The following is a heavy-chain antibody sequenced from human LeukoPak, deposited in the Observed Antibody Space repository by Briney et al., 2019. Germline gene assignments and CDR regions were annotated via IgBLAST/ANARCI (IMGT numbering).Heavy chain of an antibody. CDR3: ARLRVVGESWFDP. Sequence: GGSLRLSCATSGFTFSTYAMSWVRQAPGKGLEWVSCISGSGGSTYYADSVEGRFTISRDNSKNTVYLQMNSLRAEDTGVYYCARLRVVGESWFDPWGQGTLVTVSS. CDR2: ISGSGGST. CDR1: GFTFSTYA. V-gene: IGHV3-23*01. J-gene: IGHJ5*02. D-gene: IGHD1-26*01.